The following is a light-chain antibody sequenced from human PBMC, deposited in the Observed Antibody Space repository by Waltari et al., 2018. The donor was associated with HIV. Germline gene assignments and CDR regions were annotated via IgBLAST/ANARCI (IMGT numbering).Light chain of an antibody. CDR2: SAT. CDR3: QQSYSTPRT. V-gene: IGKV1-39*01. J-gene: IGKJ2*01. Sequence: DIQMTQSPSSLSASVGDRVTITCRASQDIRTYLNWYQQKPGRAPNLLIYSATSLQSGVPSRFSGSGSGTEFTLTISSVQPEDFATYYCQQSYSTPRTFGQGTKLEIE. CDR1: QDIRTY.